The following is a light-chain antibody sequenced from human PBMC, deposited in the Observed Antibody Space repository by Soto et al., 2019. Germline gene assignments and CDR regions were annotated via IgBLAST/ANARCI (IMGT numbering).Light chain of an antibody. CDR2: GAS. V-gene: IGKV3-20*01. CDR3: QQYGSTHYT. J-gene: IGKJ2*01. CDR1: QSVNNNY. Sequence: EIVLTQSPGTLSLSPGETATLSCRASQSVNNNYLAWYQQKPGQAPRLLIYGASSRSTGIPDRFSGSGSGTDFTLTISRLEPEDCAVYYCQQYGSTHYTFGQGTKLEIK.